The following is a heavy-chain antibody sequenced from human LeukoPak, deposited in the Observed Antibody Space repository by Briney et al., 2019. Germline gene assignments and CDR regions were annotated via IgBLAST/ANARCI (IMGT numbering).Heavy chain of an antibody. V-gene: IGHV4-59*01. CDR3: ARSFSPNYYDLLDY. D-gene: IGHD3-22*01. J-gene: IGHJ4*02. Sequence: PSETLSLTCTVSGGSISTYYWSWIRQPPGKGLEWIGYIYYSGSTNYNPSLKSRVTISLDTSKNQFSLKLNSVTAADTAMYYCARSFSPNYYDLLDYWGQGTLVAVSS. CDR1: GGSISTYY. CDR2: IYYSGST.